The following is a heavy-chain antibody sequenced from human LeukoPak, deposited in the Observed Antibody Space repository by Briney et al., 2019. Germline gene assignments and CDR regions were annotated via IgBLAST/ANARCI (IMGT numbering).Heavy chain of an antibody. D-gene: IGHD2-2*01. V-gene: IGHV3-23*01. Sequence: PGGSLRLSCAASGFTFSSYAMSWVRQAPGKGLEWVSAISGSGGSTYYADSVKGRFTISRDNSKNTLYLQMNSLRAEDTAVYYCAKWRGYCSSTSCLPGYYGMDVWGKGTTVTVSS. J-gene: IGHJ6*04. CDR1: GFTFSSYA. CDR3: AKWRGYCSSTSCLPGYYGMDV. CDR2: ISGSGGST.